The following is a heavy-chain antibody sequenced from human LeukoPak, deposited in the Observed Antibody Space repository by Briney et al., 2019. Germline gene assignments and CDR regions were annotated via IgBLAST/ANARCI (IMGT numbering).Heavy chain of an antibody. CDR3: ATRPGNTYGYY. Sequence: GGTLRLSCAASGFTFSTYGMTWVRQAPGKGLEWVSAISRGGDYKSYADSVKGRLTISRDNSKNTLYLQMSSLRDEDTAIYYCATRPGNTYGYYWGQGILVTVSS. CDR1: GFTFSTYG. D-gene: IGHD5-18*01. V-gene: IGHV3-23*01. CDR2: ISRGGDYK. J-gene: IGHJ4*02.